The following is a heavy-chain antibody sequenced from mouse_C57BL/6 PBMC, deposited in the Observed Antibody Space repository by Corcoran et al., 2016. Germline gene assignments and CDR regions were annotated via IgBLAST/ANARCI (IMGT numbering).Heavy chain of an antibody. D-gene: IGHD1-1*01. CDR2: INPYNGGT. V-gene: IGHV1-19*01. CDR1: GYTFTDYY. Sequence: EVQLPQSGPVLVTPGTSVKMSCKASGYTFTDYYVNGVKQSHGKSLEWFGVINPYNGGTSYNQKFKGKATLTVDKSSSTAYMELNSLTSEDSAVYYCSRSSHYYGSSYGYFDVWGTGTTVTVSS. CDR3: SRSSHYYGSSYGYFDV. J-gene: IGHJ1*03.